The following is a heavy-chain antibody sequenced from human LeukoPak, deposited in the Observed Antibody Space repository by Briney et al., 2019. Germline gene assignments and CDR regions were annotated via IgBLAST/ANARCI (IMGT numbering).Heavy chain of an antibody. Sequence: AGSLSLSCAAYTFTFNSYSMNWVRQAPGKGLEWVSSISSGSTYIYYADSVKGRLTISRDNAKNSLYLQMNSLCADDTAVDYCARDLAMDGYWGQGTLVTVSS. CDR1: TFTFNSYS. CDR3: ARDLAMDGY. V-gene: IGHV3-21*01. CDR2: ISSGSTYI. J-gene: IGHJ4*02. D-gene: IGHD2-2*01.